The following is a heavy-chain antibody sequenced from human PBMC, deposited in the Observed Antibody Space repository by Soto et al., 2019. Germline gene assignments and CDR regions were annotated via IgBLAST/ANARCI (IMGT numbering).Heavy chain of an antibody. J-gene: IGHJ5*02. V-gene: IGHV1-69*02. CDR2: IIPILGIA. CDR1: GGTFSSYT. D-gene: IGHD2-21*02. Sequence: QVQLVQSGAEVKKPGSSVKVSCKASGGTFSSYTISWVRQAPGQGLEWMGRIIPILGIANYAQKFQGRVTITADKSTSTAYMELSSLRAEDTAVYYCARGSRDWSTSWFDPWGQGTLVTVS. CDR3: ARGSRDWSTSWFDP.